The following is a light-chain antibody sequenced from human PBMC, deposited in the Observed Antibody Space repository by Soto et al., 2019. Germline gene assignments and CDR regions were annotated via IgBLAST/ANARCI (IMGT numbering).Light chain of an antibody. J-gene: IGKJ5*01. CDR1: QSVSNH. CDR3: QKSGT. V-gene: IGKV3-11*01. CDR2: DAS. Sequence: EIVLTQSPATLSLSPGERATLSCRASQSVSNHLGWYQQKPGQAPSLLIYDASNRATAIPARFSGSGSAPDFTRLISRQYPDYFSVYYCQKSGTFGQGTRLEIK.